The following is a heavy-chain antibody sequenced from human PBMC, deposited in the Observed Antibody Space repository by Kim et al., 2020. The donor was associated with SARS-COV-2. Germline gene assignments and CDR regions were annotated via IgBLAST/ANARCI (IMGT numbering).Heavy chain of an antibody. J-gene: IGHJ4*02. D-gene: IGHD2-15*01. V-gene: IGHV3-9*01. Sequence: ADSMKGRFTISRDNAQNSLYLQMNSLRAEDTALYYCAKGTPQWSAEYFDYWGQGTLVTVSS. CDR3: AKGTPQWSAEYFDY.